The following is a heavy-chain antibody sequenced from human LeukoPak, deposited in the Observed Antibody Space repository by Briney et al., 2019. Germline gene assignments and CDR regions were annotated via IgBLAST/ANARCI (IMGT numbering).Heavy chain of an antibody. J-gene: IGHJ5*02. V-gene: IGHV1-46*01. CDR2: INPSGGST. D-gene: IGHD3-22*01. CDR1: GYTFINYY. CDR3: ARDRYYYDSSGYYSYNWFDP. Sequence: GASVKVSCKASGYTFINYYMHWVRQAPGQGLEWMGIINPSGGSTTYAQKLQGRVTMTTDTSTSTAYMELRSLRSDDTAVYYCARDRYYYDSSGYYSYNWFDPWGQGTLVTVSS.